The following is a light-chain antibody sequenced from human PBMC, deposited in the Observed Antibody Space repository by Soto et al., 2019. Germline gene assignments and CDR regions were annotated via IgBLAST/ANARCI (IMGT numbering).Light chain of an antibody. CDR3: HQYVNSPQT. CDR2: GAS. Sequence: IVLTQSPDTPSCSTRLRPLLSSRVSQSVSSNYLAWYKHVSGQAPSLLIYGASGSPTGFSDRFSGGGSATDFTLTISRLEPEDSAVYYCHQYVNSPQTFGQGTKVDI. V-gene: IGKV3-20*01. J-gene: IGKJ2*01. CDR1: QSVSSNY.